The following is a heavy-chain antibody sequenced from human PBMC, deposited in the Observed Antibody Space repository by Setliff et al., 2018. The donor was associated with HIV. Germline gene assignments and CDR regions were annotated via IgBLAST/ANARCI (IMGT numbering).Heavy chain of an antibody. V-gene: IGHV1-18*01. D-gene: IGHD1-26*01. Sequence: GESLKISCKGSGYSFTSYGISWVRQAPGQGLEWMGWISAYNGNTNYAQKLQGRVTMTTDTSTNTAYLELRGLRSDDTAVYYCARDYSGTYYGDIDWWGQGTLVTVSS. CDR1: GYSFTSYG. CDR3: ARDYSGTYYGDIDW. J-gene: IGHJ4*02. CDR2: ISAYNGNT.